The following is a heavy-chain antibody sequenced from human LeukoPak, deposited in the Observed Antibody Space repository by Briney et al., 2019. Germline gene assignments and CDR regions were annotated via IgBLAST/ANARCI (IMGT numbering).Heavy chain of an antibody. CDR2: FDPEDGET. V-gene: IGHV1-24*01. D-gene: IGHD1-26*01. CDR3: ATGGMCESAY. Sequence: GASVKVSCKVSGYTLTELSMHRVRQAPGKGLEWMGGFDPEDGETIYAQKFQGRVTMSEDTSTDTAYMELSSLTPQDTAVYYCATGGMCESAYWGQGSLVSVS. CDR1: GYTLTELS. J-gene: IGHJ4*02.